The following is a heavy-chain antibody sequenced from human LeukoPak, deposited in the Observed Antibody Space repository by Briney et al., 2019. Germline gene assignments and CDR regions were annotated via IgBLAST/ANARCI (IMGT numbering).Heavy chain of an antibody. Sequence: GGSLRLSCEASGFSFSTSGVHWVRQAPGKGLEWMAVISKDGRKNHYADSVKGRFTISRDNSKSTLFLQMNSLSPEDTAIYYCARDLLNYGTAYYDVGIFDSWGQGTLVTVSS. CDR1: GFSFSTSG. CDR2: ISKDGRKN. D-gene: IGHD3-16*01. J-gene: IGHJ4*02. CDR3: ARDLLNYGTAYYDVGIFDS. V-gene: IGHV3-30*04.